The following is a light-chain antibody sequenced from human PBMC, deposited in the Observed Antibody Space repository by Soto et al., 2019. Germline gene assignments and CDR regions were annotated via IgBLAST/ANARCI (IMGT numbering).Light chain of an antibody. CDR2: DAS. J-gene: IGKJ3*01. Sequence: EIVLTQSPGTLSLSPGERATLSCRASQSVSSSYLAWYQQKPVQAPRLLIYDASRATGIPDRFSGSGSGTDFSVTITRLEPEDFAVYFCQHYGTSALFGPGNKVDI. CDR1: QSVSSSY. CDR3: QHYGTSAL. V-gene: IGKV3-20*01.